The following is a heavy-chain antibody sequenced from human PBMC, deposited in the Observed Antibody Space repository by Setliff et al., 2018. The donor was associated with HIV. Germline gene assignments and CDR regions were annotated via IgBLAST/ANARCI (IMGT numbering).Heavy chain of an antibody. D-gene: IGHD3-22*01. CDR1: SYSIDSGYY. V-gene: IGHV4-38-2*02. CDR2: VYHGGNT. J-gene: IGHJ3*01. Sequence: ASETLSLTCAVSSYSIDSGYYWAWIRQSPGWGPEWIGSVYHGGNTYYNPSLKSRVTIAMDTSKNRFSLKLNSVTAADTAVYYCARDRHYYHSGAYGGSRDSFDFWGQGTMVTVSS. CDR3: ARDRHYYHSGAYGGSRDSFDF.